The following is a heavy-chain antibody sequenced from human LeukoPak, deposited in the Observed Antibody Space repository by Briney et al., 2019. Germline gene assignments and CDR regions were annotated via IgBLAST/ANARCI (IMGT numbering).Heavy chain of an antibody. CDR3: VRESGGSYELDY. CDR2: ISTSGGTI. D-gene: IGHD1-26*01. V-gene: IGHV3-48*03. Sequence: PGGSLRLSCAASGFTFSSYAMSWVRQAPGKGLEWVSYISTSGGTIYYADSVKGRFTISRDNAKTSLYLQMSSLRAEDTALYYCVRESGGSYELDYWGQGTLVTVSS. CDR1: GFTFSSYA. J-gene: IGHJ4*02.